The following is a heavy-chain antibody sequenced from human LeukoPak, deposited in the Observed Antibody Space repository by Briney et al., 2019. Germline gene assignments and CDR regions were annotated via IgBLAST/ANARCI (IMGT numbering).Heavy chain of an antibody. D-gene: IGHD3-10*01. CDR3: AGHDYYGSGSYR. CDR2: MYYSRST. V-gene: IGHV4-59*08. CDR1: GGSISSYQ. Sequence: KTSETLSLTCTVSGGSISSYQWSWIWQPPGKGLEWIGYMYYSRSTKYNPSLKSRVTISGDTSKNQFSLKLISVTAADAAVYYCAGHDYYGSGSYRWGQGTLVTVSS. J-gene: IGHJ5*02.